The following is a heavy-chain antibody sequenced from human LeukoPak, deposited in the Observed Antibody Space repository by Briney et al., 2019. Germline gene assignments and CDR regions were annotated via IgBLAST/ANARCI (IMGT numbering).Heavy chain of an antibody. CDR1: GFTFDDYG. D-gene: IGHD2-15*01. Sequence: PGGSLRLSCAASGFTFDDYGMSWVRQAPGKGLERVYGINWNGGSTGYADSVKGRFTISRDNAKNSLYLQMNSLRAEDTALYYCARVGCSGGSCRTDFWGQGTLVTVSS. CDR3: ARVGCSGGSCRTDF. J-gene: IGHJ4*02. CDR2: INWNGGST. V-gene: IGHV3-20*04.